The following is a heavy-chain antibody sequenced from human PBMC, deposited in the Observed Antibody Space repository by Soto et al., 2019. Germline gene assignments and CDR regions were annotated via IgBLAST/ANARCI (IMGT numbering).Heavy chain of an antibody. D-gene: IGHD4-17*01. J-gene: IGHJ6*02. Sequence: GGSLRLSCAASGFTFSSYAMSWVRQAPGKGLEWVSAISGSGGSTYYADSVKGRFTIPRDNSKNTLYLQMNSLRAEDTAVYYCAKDRSTVTYYYYYGVEVWGQGTTVTVSS. V-gene: IGHV3-23*01. CDR3: AKDRSTVTYYYYYGVEV. CDR2: ISGSGGST. CDR1: GFTFSSYA.